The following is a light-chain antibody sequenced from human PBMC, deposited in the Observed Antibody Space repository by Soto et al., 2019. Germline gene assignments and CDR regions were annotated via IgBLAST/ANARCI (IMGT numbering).Light chain of an antibody. CDR1: QNIRSY. CDR3: QQNYSAPRT. CDR2: SAS. Sequence: DIQMTQSPSSLPASVGDRVTITCRASQNIRSYLNWYQHKPGQAPKLLIYSASTLQSGVPARFSGSGSGTDFTLTISSLQPEDFATYYCQQNYSAPRTFGPGTKLDIK. V-gene: IGKV1-39*01. J-gene: IGKJ3*01.